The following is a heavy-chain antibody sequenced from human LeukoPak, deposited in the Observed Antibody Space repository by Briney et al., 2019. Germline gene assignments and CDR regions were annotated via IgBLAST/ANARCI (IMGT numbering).Heavy chain of an antibody. Sequence: SETLSLTCTVSDDSISVYYGGWVRQPPGKRLEWIGYFHNSGTSTYNPSLKSRVTISADTSKNQFSLKLNCLTTADTAVYYCTGGAGWLIDYWGQGILVTVSS. D-gene: IGHD3-16*01. CDR2: FHNSGTS. CDR1: DDSISVYY. J-gene: IGHJ4*02. CDR3: TGGAGWLIDY. V-gene: IGHV4-59*01.